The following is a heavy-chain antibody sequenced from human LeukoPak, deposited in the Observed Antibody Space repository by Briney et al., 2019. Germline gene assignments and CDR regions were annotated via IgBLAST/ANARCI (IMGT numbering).Heavy chain of an antibody. CDR1: GFTFSSYA. J-gene: IGHJ4*02. D-gene: IGHD3-22*01. CDR3: ARAPYDSRGYVFDH. CDR2: ISYDGSNK. V-gene: IGHV3-30*01. Sequence: GGSLRLSCAAPGFTFSSYAMHWVRQAPGKGLEWVAVISYDGSNKYYADSVKGRFTISRDNSKNTLYLQMNSLRAEDTAVYYCARAPYDSRGYVFDHWGQGTVVTVSS.